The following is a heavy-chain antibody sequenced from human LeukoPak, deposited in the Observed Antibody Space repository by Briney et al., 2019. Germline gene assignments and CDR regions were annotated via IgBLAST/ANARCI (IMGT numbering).Heavy chain of an antibody. CDR1: GFTFSSYA. V-gene: IGHV3-23*01. CDR2: FSGSGGST. CDR3: AKGRAPSTVTTFDF. D-gene: IGHD4-17*01. Sequence: PGGSLRLSCAAPGFTFSSYAMSSVRQATGKGLECNSGFSGSGGSTSYADSVQGRFTISRDNSKNTLYLQMNSLRAEDTAVYYCAKGRAPSTVTTFDFWGQGTLVTVSS. J-gene: IGHJ4*01.